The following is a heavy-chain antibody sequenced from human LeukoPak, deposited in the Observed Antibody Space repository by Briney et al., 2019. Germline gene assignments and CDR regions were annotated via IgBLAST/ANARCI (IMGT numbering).Heavy chain of an antibody. CDR1: GGSFSGYY. CDR3: ARGRYCSGGSCYGHTGVGFDY. V-gene: IGHV4-34*01. D-gene: IGHD2-15*01. J-gene: IGHJ4*02. Sequence: SETLSLTCAVYGGSFSGYYWSWIRQPPGKGLEWIGEINHSGSTNYNPSLKSRVTISVDTSKNQFSLKLSSVTAADTAVYYCARGRYCSGGSCYGHTGVGFDYWGQRTLVTVSS. CDR2: INHSGST.